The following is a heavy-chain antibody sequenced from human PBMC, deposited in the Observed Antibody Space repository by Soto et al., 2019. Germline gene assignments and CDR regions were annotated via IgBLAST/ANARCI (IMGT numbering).Heavy chain of an antibody. Sequence: SETLSLTCTVSGGSISSGDYYWSWIRQPPGKGLEWIGYIYYSGSTYYNPSLRSRLTISVDTSKNQFSLKLSSVTAADTAVYCCARLGPTTVPTSYFTGNYNRMDVWGQGTTVTVSS. CDR1: GGSISSGDYY. CDR3: ARLGPTTVPTSYFTGNYNRMDV. CDR2: IYYSGST. V-gene: IGHV4-30-4*01. J-gene: IGHJ6*02. D-gene: IGHD4-17*01.